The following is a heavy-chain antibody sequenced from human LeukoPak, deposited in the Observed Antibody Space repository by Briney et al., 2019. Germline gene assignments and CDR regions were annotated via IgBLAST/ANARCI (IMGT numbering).Heavy chain of an antibody. Sequence: GGSLRLSCAASEFTFSTYWMTWVRQAPGKGPEWVANIKEDGSATYYVDSVKGRFTISRDNAKKSLYLQMNSLRAEDTAVYYCARDSPGYLAYDSWGQGTLVTVSS. CDR2: IKEDGSAT. V-gene: IGHV3-7*04. J-gene: IGHJ4*02. CDR3: ARDSPGYLAYDS. D-gene: IGHD1-1*01. CDR1: EFTFSTYW.